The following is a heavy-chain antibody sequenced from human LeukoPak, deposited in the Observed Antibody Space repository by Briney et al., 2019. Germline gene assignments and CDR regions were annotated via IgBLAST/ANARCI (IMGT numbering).Heavy chain of an antibody. Sequence: PGGSLRLSCSASGFIFDDYAMYWVRQAPGKGLEWVSGITWNSRIVAYADSVKGRFTISRDNAKNSLYLQMNSLRAEDTALYYCAKALRDSSGFYIYYGMDVWGQGTTVTVSS. D-gene: IGHD3-22*01. CDR3: AKALRDSSGFYIYYGMDV. CDR2: ITWNSRIV. CDR1: GFIFDDYA. V-gene: IGHV3-9*01. J-gene: IGHJ6*02.